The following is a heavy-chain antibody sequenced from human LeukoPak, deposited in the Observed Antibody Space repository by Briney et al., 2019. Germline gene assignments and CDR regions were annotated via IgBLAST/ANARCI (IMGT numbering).Heavy chain of an antibody. CDR2: ISYDGSNK. D-gene: IGHD3-10*01. V-gene: IGHV3-30*03. J-gene: IGHJ4*02. CDR3: AILRRGY. Sequence: GGSLRLSCAASGFTFSSYVMPWVRQAPGKGLEWVAVISYDGSNKYYADSVKGRFTISRDNSKNTLYLQMNSLRPEDTAVYYCAILRRGYWGQGTLVTVSS. CDR1: GFTFSSYV.